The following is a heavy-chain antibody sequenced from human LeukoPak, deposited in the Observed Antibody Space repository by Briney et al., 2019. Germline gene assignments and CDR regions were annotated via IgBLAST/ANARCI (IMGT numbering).Heavy chain of an antibody. CDR3: AKGGGNWYFDL. Sequence: GGSLRLSCAASGFTFSSYAVSWVRQAPGKGLEWVSSISGSGGSTYYADSVKGRFTISRDNSKNTLYLQVNSLRAEDTAVYYCAKGGGNWYFDLWGRGALVTVS. V-gene: IGHV3-23*01. D-gene: IGHD3-16*01. CDR2: ISGSGGST. CDR1: GFTFSSYA. J-gene: IGHJ2*01.